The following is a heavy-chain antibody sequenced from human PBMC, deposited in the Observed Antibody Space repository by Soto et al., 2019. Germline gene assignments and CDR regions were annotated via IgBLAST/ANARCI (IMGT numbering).Heavy chain of an antibody. D-gene: IGHD5-18*01. V-gene: IGHV1-69*01. CDR3: AGTAIDNYYYYYGMDV. CDR2: ISPIFGTA. CDR1: GGTFSSYA. J-gene: IGHJ6*02. Sequence: QVQLVQSGAEVKKPGSSVKVSCKASGGTFSSYAISWVRQPPGQGLEWMGGISPIFGTANYAQKFQGRVTITADESTSTAYMELSSLRSEDTAVYYCAGTAIDNYYYYYGMDVWGQGATVTVSS.